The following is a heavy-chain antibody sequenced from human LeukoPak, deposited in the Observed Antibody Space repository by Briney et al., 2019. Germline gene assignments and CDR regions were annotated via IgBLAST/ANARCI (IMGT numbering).Heavy chain of an antibody. CDR1: GFTFTRSA. CDR3: AADISDWNAFDI. J-gene: IGHJ3*02. Sequence: GASVKVSCKASGFTFTRSAVQWVRQARGQRLEWIGWIVVGSGNTNYAQKFQERVTITRDMSTSTAYMELTSLRSEDTAVYYCAADISDWNAFDIWGQGTMVTVSS. CDR2: IVVGSGNT. D-gene: IGHD1-1*01. V-gene: IGHV1-58*01.